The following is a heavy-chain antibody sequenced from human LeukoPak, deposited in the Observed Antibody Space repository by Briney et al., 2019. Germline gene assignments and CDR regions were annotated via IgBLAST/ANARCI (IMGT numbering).Heavy chain of an antibody. D-gene: IGHD5-24*01. J-gene: IGHJ4*02. CDR3: ARGGDGYNHPFDY. V-gene: IGHV4-34*01. Sequence: SETLSLTCAVYGVSFSGHYWSWIRQTPGRGLEWIGEISHSGSTNYHPPLKSRVTMSLDTSKTEFSLKLSSVTAADTAVYYCARGGDGYNHPFDYWGQGTQVTVSS. CDR1: GVSFSGHY. CDR2: ISHSGST.